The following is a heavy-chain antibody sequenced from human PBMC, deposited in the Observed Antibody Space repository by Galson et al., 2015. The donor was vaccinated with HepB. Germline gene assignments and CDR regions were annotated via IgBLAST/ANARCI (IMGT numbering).Heavy chain of an antibody. V-gene: IGHV1-2*02. CDR1: GYTFTGYY. J-gene: IGHJ6*02. CDR3: ASGYDSSGSPTYYGMDV. D-gene: IGHD3-22*01. Sequence: SVKVSCKASGYTFTGYYMHWVRQAPGQGLEWMGWINPNSGDTNYAQKFQGRVTMTRDTSISTAYMELSRLRSDDTAVYYCASGYDSSGSPTYYGMDVWGQGTTVTVSS. CDR2: INPNSGDT.